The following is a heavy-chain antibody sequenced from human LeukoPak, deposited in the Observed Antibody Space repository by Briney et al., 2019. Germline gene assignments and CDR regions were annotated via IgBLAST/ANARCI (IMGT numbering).Heavy chain of an antibody. J-gene: IGHJ3*02. D-gene: IGHD3-22*01. CDR2: IYYIGST. CDR3: ARDGDYYDSSGYYDAFDI. CDR1: GGSISSYY. Sequence: SETLSLTCTVSGGSISSYYWSWIRQPPGKGLEWIGYIYYIGSTNYNPSLKSRVTISVDTSKNQFSLKLSSVTAADTAVYYCARDGDYYDSSGYYDAFDIWGQGTMVTVSS. V-gene: IGHV4-59*01.